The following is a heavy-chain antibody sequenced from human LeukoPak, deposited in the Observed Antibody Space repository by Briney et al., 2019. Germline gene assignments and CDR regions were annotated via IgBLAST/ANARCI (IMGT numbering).Heavy chain of an antibody. CDR3: AGYCSGGSCYEAHGY. CDR1: GFTVSSSY. CDR2: IYSGGST. Sequence: GGSLRLSCAASGFTVSSSYMSWVRQAPGKGLEWVSVIYSGGSTYYADSVKGRFTISRDNSKNTLYLQMNSLRAEDTAVYYCAGYCSGGSCYEAHGYWGQGTLVTVSS. V-gene: IGHV3-53*01. J-gene: IGHJ4*02. D-gene: IGHD2-15*01.